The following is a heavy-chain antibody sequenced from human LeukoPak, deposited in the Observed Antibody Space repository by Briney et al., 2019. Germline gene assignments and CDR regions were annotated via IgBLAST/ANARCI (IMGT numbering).Heavy chain of an antibody. V-gene: IGHV1-2*02. D-gene: IGHD3-10*01. Sequence: ASVKVSCKASGYTFTGCYMHWVRQAPGQGLEWMGWINPNSGGTNYAQKFQGRVTMTRDTSISTAYMELSSLRSEDTAVYYCARVTMVRGVISHFDYWGQGTLVTVSS. J-gene: IGHJ4*02. CDR1: GYTFTGCY. CDR2: INPNSGGT. CDR3: ARVTMVRGVISHFDY.